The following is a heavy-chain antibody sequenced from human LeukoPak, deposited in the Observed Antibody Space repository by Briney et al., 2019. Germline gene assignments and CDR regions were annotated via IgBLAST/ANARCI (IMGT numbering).Heavy chain of an antibody. J-gene: IGHJ4*02. CDR2: IYYSGST. Sequence: SETLSLTCTVSGGSISSSSYYWGWIRQPPGKGLEWIGSIYYSGSTYYNPSLKSRLTISVDTSKNQFSLKLSSVTAADTAVYYCASPPHYGDYVVRDYWGQGTLVTVSS. CDR3: ASPPHYGDYVVRDY. D-gene: IGHD4-17*01. V-gene: IGHV4-39*01. CDR1: GGSISSSSYY.